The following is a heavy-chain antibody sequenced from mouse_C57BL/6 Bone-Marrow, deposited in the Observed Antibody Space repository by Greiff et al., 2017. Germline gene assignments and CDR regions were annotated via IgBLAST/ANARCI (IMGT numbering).Heavy chain of an antibody. J-gene: IGHJ4*01. CDR3: AGRGLLGAMDY. CDR1: GYTFTSYW. Sequence: VQLQQPGAELVKPGASVKLSCKASGYTFTSYWMQWVKQRPGQGLEWIGEIDPSDSYTNYNQKLKGKATLTVDTSSSTAYMQLRSLTSEDSAVYYCAGRGLLGAMDYWGQGTSVTVSS. V-gene: IGHV1-50*01. CDR2: IDPSDSYT. D-gene: IGHD2-3*01.